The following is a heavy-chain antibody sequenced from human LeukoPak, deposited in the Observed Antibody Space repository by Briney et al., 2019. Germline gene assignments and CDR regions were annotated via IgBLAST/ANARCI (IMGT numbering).Heavy chain of an antibody. CDR1: GFTSRTFA. CDR3: AKDWGSGGWGEEGAMDV. CDR2: VSGSGVRT. J-gene: IGHJ6*02. Sequence: ARSLRLAWAASGFTSRTFAMTWVRQAPGDGREWVSGVSGSGVRTNYADSVKDWLTISRENSKNTLYLQMNSLRDEDTAVYSCAKDWGSGGWGEEGAMDVWGQGTTVTVSS. V-gene: IGHV3-23*01. D-gene: IGHD3-16*01.